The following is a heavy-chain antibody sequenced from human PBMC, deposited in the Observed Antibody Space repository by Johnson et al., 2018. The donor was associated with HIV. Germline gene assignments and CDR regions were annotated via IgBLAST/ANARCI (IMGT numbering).Heavy chain of an antibody. CDR3: TTDITMILVAVRRNDAFDI. J-gene: IGHJ3*02. Sequence: QVQLVESGGGVVQPGRSLRLSCAASGFTFSSYAMHWVRQAPGKGLEWVAVISYDGSNKYYADSVEGRFTISRDNSKNTLYLQMNSLRAEDTAMYYCTTDITMILVAVRRNDAFDIWGQGTMVTVSS. D-gene: IGHD3-22*01. V-gene: IGHV3-30*04. CDR2: ISYDGSNK. CDR1: GFTFSSYA.